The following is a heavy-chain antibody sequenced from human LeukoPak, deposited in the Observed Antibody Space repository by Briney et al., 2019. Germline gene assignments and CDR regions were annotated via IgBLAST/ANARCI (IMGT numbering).Heavy chain of an antibody. Sequence: SETLSLTCTVSGGSISSNGYYWSWIRQHPGKGLEWIGYIYYSGSTYYNPSLKSRVTISVDTSKNQFSLKLSSVTAADTAVYYCASSTSFVEYFQHWGQGTLVTVSS. CDR2: IYYSGST. J-gene: IGHJ1*01. D-gene: IGHD2-2*01. V-gene: IGHV4-31*03. CDR1: GGSISSNGYY. CDR3: ASSTSFVEYFQH.